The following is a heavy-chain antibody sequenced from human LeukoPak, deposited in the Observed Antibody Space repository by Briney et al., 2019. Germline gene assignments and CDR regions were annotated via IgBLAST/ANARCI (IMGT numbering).Heavy chain of an antibody. CDR1: GGSISSYY. D-gene: IGHD3-10*01. CDR2: IYYSGST. J-gene: IGHJ4*02. V-gene: IGHV4-59*08. CDR3: ARRGYYGYFDY. Sequence: SETLSLTCTVSGGSISSYYWSWIRQPPGKGLEWIGYIYYSGSTNYNPSLKSRVTISVDTSKNQFSLKLSSVTAADTAVYYCARRGYYGYFDYWGQGTLVTVSS.